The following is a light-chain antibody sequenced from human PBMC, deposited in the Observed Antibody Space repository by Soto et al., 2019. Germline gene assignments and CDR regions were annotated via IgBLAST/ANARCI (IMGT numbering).Light chain of an antibody. CDR2: KAS. V-gene: IGKV1-5*03. J-gene: IGKJ4*01. Sequence: DIQMTQSPSTLPASVGDRVTITCRANQSISTWLAWYQQKPWKAPNLLIYKASRLETGVPSRFSGSGSGTEFTLTISFLQPDDSATYYCQQYNSYSPLTFGGGTKVDIK. CDR1: QSISTW. CDR3: QQYNSYSPLT.